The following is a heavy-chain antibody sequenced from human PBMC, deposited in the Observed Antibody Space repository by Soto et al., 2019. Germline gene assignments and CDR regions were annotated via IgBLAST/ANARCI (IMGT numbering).Heavy chain of an antibody. D-gene: IGHD3-3*01. CDR2: IYPGDSDT. Sequence: GESLKISCKGSGYSFTSYWIGWVRQMPGKGLEWMGIIYPGDSDTRYSPSFQGQVTISADKSISTAYLQWSSLKASDTAMYYCARVRIATNYDFWSGSAPHYFAYWGQGTLVTVSS. CDR1: GYSFTSYW. CDR3: ARVRIATNYDFWSGSAPHYFAY. J-gene: IGHJ4*02. V-gene: IGHV5-51*01.